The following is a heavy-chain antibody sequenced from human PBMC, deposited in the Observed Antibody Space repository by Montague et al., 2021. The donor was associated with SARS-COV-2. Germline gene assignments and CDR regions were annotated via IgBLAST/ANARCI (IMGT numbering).Heavy chain of an antibody. CDR3: GRRVVAATRVVDY. J-gene: IGHJ4*02. Sequence: SETLSLTCTVSGDSISSIYWNWTRQPPRKGLQWIGRIYARGGTNYNHSLNSRVTMPVDTSKNQFSMQLNSVTAADTAVYYCGRRVVAATRVVDYWGRGTLVTVSS. D-gene: IGHD2-15*01. CDR1: GDSISSIY. V-gene: IGHV4-4*07. CDR2: IYARGGT.